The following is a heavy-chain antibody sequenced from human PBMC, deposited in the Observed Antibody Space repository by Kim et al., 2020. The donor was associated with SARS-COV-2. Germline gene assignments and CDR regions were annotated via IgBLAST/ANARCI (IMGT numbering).Heavy chain of an antibody. Sequence: GGSLRLSCAASGFTFSSYSMNWVRQAPGKGLEWVSSISSSSSYIYYADSVKGRFTISRDNAKNSLYLQMNSLRAEDTAVYYCARDPGRYSYGGGFDYWGQGSLVTVSS. V-gene: IGHV3-21*01. J-gene: IGHJ4*02. D-gene: IGHD5-18*01. CDR2: ISSSSSYI. CDR3: ARDPGRYSYGGGFDY. CDR1: GFTFSSYS.